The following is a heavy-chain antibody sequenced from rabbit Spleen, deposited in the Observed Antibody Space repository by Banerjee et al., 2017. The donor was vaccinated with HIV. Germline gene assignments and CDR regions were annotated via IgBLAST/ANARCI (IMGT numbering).Heavy chain of an antibody. CDR1: GVSFSNKVV. CDR2: INAITGKP. CDR3: ARDTGSSFSSYGMDL. V-gene: IGHV1S45*01. J-gene: IGHJ6*01. D-gene: IGHD8-1*01. Sequence: EQLEESGGGLVKPEGSLTLTCKASGVSFSNKVVMCWVRQAPGKGLEWIACINAITGKPVYATWAKGRFTISKTSSTTVSLQMTSLTVADTATYFCARDTGSSFSSYGMDLWGPGTLVTVS.